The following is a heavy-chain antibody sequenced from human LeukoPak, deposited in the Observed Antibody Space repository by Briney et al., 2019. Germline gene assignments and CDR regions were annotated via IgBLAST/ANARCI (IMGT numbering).Heavy chain of an antibody. CDR2: INPNSGGT. J-gene: IGHJ4*02. CDR1: GYTFTGYY. CDR3: ARDRRYDISGYLSDY. Sequence: ASVKVSCKASGYTFTGYYMHWVRQAPGQGLEWMGWINPNSGGTNYAQKFQGRVTMTRDTSISTAYMELSRLRSDDTAVYYCARDRRYDISGYLSDYWGQGTLVTVSS. D-gene: IGHD3-22*01. V-gene: IGHV1-2*02.